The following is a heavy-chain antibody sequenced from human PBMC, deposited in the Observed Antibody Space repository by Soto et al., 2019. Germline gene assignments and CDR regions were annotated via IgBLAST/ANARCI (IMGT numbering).Heavy chain of an antibody. Sequence: SGGSLRLSCAASGFTFSSYAMSWVRQAPGKGLEWVSAISGSGGSTYYADSVKGRFTISRDNSKNTLYLQMNSLRAEDTAVYYCAKNPKPRYCSGGSCYSRYYYGMDVWGQGTTVTVSS. V-gene: IGHV3-23*01. CDR2: ISGSGGST. J-gene: IGHJ6*02. CDR1: GFTFSSYA. D-gene: IGHD2-15*01. CDR3: AKNPKPRYCSGGSCYSRYYYGMDV.